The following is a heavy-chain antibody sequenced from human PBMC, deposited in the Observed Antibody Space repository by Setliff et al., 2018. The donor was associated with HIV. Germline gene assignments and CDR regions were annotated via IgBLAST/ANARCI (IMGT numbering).Heavy chain of an antibody. V-gene: IGHV4-34*01. D-gene: IGHD2-15*01. J-gene: IGHJ4*02. Sequence: SETLSLTCAVSGGTFSLHYYTWIRQSPLRGLEWIGEINHSGGTRYNPSLESRVTMSLDSSRKQFSLRLISVTAADTAVYYCVSWEYIVVVTATLYDYWGLGTLVTVSS. CDR3: VSWEYIVVVTATLYDY. CDR2: INHSGGT. CDR1: GGTFSLHY.